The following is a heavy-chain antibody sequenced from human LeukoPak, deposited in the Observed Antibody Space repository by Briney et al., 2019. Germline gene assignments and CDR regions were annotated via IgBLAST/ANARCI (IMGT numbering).Heavy chain of an antibody. Sequence: PGGTLRLSCAASGFTFSSYAMTWVRQAPGKGLEWVSTISGSGDSTYYADSVKGRFTISRDNSKNTLYLQMNSLRAEDTAVYYCAKGPKPGATTMVRGVRSYYYYMDVWGKGTTVTISS. CDR2: ISGSGDST. D-gene: IGHD3-10*01. CDR3: AKGPKPGATTMVRGVRSYYYYMDV. CDR1: GFTFSSYA. V-gene: IGHV3-23*01. J-gene: IGHJ6*03.